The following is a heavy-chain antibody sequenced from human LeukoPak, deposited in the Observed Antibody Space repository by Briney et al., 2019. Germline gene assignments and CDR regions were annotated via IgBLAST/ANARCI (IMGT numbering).Heavy chain of an antibody. D-gene: IGHD3-3*01. J-gene: IGHJ4*02. CDR3: ARLSWSDFWSGYYRYFDY. Sequence: PGESQKISCKGSGYSFTSYWIGWVRQMPGKGLEWMGIIYPGDSDTRYSPSFQGQVTISADKSISTAYLQWSSLKASDTAMYYCARLSWSDFWSGYYRYFDYWGQGTLVTVSS. V-gene: IGHV5-51*01. CDR2: IYPGDSDT. CDR1: GYSFTSYW.